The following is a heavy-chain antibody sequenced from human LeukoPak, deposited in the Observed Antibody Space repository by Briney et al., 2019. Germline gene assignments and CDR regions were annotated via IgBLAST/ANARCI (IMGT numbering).Heavy chain of an antibody. CDR3: ARXEPLWFGEFDY. Sequence: ASVKVSCKASGYTFTGYYMHWVRQAPGQGLEWMGWINPNSGGTNYAQKFQGRVTMTRDTSISTAYMELSRLRSDDTAVYYCARXEPLWFGEFDYWGQGTLVTVSS. D-gene: IGHD3-10*01. CDR2: INPNSGGT. CDR1: GYTFTGYY. V-gene: IGHV1-2*02. J-gene: IGHJ4*02.